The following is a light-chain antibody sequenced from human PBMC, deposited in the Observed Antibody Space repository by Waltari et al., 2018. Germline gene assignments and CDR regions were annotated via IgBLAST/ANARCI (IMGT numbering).Light chain of an antibody. CDR3: QQYNNWPPLT. CDR1: QSVSSN. CDR2: GAS. Sequence: DIGINEAPDTLSFTPSERATLPCKASQSVSSNLAWYQQKPGQAPRLLIYGASTRATGIPARFSGSGSGTEFTLTISSLQSEDFAVYYCQQYNNWPPLTFGGWTKVGIK. V-gene: IGKV3-15*01. J-gene: IGKJ4*01.